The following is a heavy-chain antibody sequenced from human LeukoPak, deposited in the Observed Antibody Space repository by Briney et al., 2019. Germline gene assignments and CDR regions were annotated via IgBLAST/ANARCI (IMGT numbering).Heavy chain of an antibody. D-gene: IGHD2-2*02. V-gene: IGHV3-21*04. Sequence: GGSLRLSCAASGFTFSSYRMNWVRQAPGKGLEWVSCISSSGSHIYYADSVKGRFTISRDNAKNSLYLQMNSLRAEDTAVYYCANLGKYCRGFSCYKWGQGTLVTVSS. CDR3: ANLGKYCRGFSCYK. CDR1: GFTFSSYR. J-gene: IGHJ4*02. CDR2: ISSSGSHI.